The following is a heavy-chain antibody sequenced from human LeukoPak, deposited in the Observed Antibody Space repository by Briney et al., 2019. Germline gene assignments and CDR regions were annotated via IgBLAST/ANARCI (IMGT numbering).Heavy chain of an antibody. Sequence: SETPSLTCTVSGGSISTFFVSWIRQPPGKGLEWIGSLYYSGSTNYNPSLKSRVTISVDTSKNQFSLKLSSVTAADTAVYYCARSSNGDYDPYFDYWGQGTLVTVSS. J-gene: IGHJ4*02. D-gene: IGHD4-17*01. CDR1: GGSISTFF. CDR3: ARSSNGDYDPYFDY. V-gene: IGHV4-59*08. CDR2: LYYSGST.